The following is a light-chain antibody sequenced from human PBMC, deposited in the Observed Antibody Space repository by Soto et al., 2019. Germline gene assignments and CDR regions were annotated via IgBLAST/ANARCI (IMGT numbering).Light chain of an antibody. CDR2: DAS. CDR3: QQYSSYSWT. V-gene: IGKV1-5*01. CDR1: QSISSW. Sequence: DIQMTRSPSTLSASVGDRVTITCRASQSISSWLAWYQQKPGKAPKLLIYDASSLESGLPSRFSGRGSGTEFTVTINSLQPDDFAIYYCQQYSSYSWTFGQGTKVEIK. J-gene: IGKJ1*01.